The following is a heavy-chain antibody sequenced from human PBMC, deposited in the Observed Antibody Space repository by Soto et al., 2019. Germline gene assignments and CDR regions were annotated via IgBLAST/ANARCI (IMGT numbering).Heavy chain of an antibody. V-gene: IGHV3-30*19. J-gene: IGHJ1*01. CDR2: TSYDGSDK. Sequence: QVQLVESGGGVVQPGTSLRVSCVGSGFTFRSYVIHWVRQAPGKGLEWVALTSYDGSDKYYDDSVRGRFTISRDNSRNTVDLQMDSLRIEDMALYYCARWGTTGGLDVWGQGTLVSVSS. CDR3: ARWGTTGGLDV. CDR1: GFTFRSYV. D-gene: IGHD3-16*01.